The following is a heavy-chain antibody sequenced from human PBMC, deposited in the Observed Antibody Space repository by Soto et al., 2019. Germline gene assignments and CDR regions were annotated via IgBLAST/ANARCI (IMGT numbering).Heavy chain of an antibody. CDR2: IRSDGSKE. J-gene: IGHJ4*02. D-gene: IGHD3-22*01. Sequence: QVQVVESGGGVIQPGRSLRLSCEVFGFTFNSYGMHWVRQAPGKGLEWVASIRSDGSKEWHADSVKGRFTISRDNSKYTLYLQMNSLRADDTAVYYCARGQCDDSSGGFGYWGQGTMVTVSS. V-gene: IGHV3-33*01. CDR1: GFTFNSYG. CDR3: ARGQCDDSSGGFGY.